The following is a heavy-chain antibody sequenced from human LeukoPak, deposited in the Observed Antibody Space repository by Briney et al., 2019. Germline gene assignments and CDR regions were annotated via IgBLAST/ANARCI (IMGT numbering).Heavy chain of an antibody. J-gene: IGHJ6*03. CDR3: ARVHPSIVVVTAIPYYYYYYMDV. Sequence: PGGSLRLSCAASGFTFSSYAMSWVRQAPGKGLEWVSAISGSGGSTYYADSVKGRFTISRDNSKNTLYLQMNSLRAEDTAVYYCARVHPSIVVVTAIPYYYYYYMDVWGKGTTVTVSS. D-gene: IGHD2-21*02. V-gene: IGHV3-23*01. CDR2: ISGSGGST. CDR1: GFTFSSYA.